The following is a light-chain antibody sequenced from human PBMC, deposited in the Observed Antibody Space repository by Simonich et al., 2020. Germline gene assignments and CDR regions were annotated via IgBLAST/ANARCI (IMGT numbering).Light chain of an antibody. V-gene: IGKV3-20*01. CDR3: QQYGSSPLT. Sequence: EIELTQSPGTLSLSPGERATLSCRARQSVSSSYLAWYQQKPGQAPRLLIYGASSRATGIPDRCSGSGSGTDLTLTISRLEPEDFAVYYCQQYGSSPLTFGGGTKVEIK. CDR2: GAS. J-gene: IGKJ4*01. CDR1: QSVSSSY.